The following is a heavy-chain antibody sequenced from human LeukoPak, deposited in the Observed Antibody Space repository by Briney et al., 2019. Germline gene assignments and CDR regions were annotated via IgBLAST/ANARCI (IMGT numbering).Heavy chain of an antibody. CDR3: AREGDILGHAFDI. Sequence: PGGSLRLSCVASGFTFSKYSMAWVRQAPGKGLEWVSYITTSSSYIYYADSMQGRFTISRDNAKNSLYLQINNLRAEDTAVYYCAREGDILGHAFDIWGQGTMVTVSS. CDR2: ITTSSSYI. D-gene: IGHD2-15*01. J-gene: IGHJ3*02. V-gene: IGHV3-21*01. CDR1: GFTFSKYS.